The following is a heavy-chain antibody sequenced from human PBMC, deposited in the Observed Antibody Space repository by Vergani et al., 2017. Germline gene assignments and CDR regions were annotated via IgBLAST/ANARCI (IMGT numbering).Heavy chain of an antibody. CDR3: ARGYGRQEFDY. D-gene: IGHD5-18*01. V-gene: IGHV4-59*01. CDR1: GGSISSYY. CDR2: IYYSGST. J-gene: IGHJ4*02. Sequence: QVQLQESGPGLVKPSETLSLTCTVSGGSISSYYWSWIRQPPGKGLEWIGYIYYSGSTNYNPSLKSRVTISVDTSKNQFSLKLSSVTAADTAVYYCARGYGRQEFDYWGQGTLVTVSS.